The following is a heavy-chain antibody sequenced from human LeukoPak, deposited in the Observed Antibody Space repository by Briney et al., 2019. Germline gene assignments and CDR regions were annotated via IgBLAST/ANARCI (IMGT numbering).Heavy chain of an antibody. D-gene: IGHD6-13*01. Sequence: SETLSLTCTVSGGSIRSYYWSWIRQPPGRGLEWIGYIHYTGSTNYNPSLKSRVTISVDTSKNQFSLQLSSVTATDTAVYFCARHSSSWYPDYWGQGTLVTVSS. CDR1: GGSIRSYY. V-gene: IGHV4-59*08. J-gene: IGHJ4*02. CDR2: IHYTGST. CDR3: ARHSSSWYPDY.